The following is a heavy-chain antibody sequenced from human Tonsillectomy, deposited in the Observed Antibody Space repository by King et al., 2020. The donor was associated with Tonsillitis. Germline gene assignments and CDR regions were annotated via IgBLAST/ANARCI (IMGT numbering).Heavy chain of an antibody. V-gene: IGHV3-23*03. CDR3: AKDLGNRIGWPVFDD. CDR2: XXXGXXXX. CDR1: GFTFXNFG. Sequence: VQLVESGGGLVQXGGSLRLSXAXSGFTFXNFGMNWVRXAXGKXXXWXXXXXXGXXXXXXXXXXXGRXTVSXXXXRXTLXLXMXXXRAEDTAVYYCAKDLGNRIGWPVFDDWGQGTLVTVSP. D-gene: IGHD6-19*01. J-gene: IGHJ4*02.